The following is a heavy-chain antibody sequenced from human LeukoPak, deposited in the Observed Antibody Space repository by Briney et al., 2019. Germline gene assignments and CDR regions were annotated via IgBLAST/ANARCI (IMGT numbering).Heavy chain of an antibody. V-gene: IGHV3-23*01. CDR1: GFTFSTYG. J-gene: IGHJ4*02. D-gene: IGHD6-25*01. Sequence: GGSLRLSCAASGFTFSTYGMSWVRQAPGKGLEWVSAVGSDGINTAYADSVEGRFTISRDNSKNTLYLQLNSLRAEDTAVYYCAKGLAAGSQYFDYWGQGTLVTVSS. CDR3: AKGLAAGSQYFDY. CDR2: VGSDGINT.